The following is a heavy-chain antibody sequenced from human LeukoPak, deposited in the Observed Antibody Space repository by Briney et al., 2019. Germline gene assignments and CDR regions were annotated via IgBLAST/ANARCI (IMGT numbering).Heavy chain of an antibody. D-gene: IGHD4-17*01. CDR3: ARGLTTVTTFRSHPLLY. Sequence: PSETLSLTCAVYGGSFSGYYWSWIRQPPGKGLEWIGEINHSGSTNYNPSLKSRVTISVDTSKNQFSLKLSSVTAADTAVYYCARGLTTVTTFRSHPLLYWGQGTLVIVSS. V-gene: IGHV4-34*01. J-gene: IGHJ4*02. CDR2: INHSGST. CDR1: GGSFSGYY.